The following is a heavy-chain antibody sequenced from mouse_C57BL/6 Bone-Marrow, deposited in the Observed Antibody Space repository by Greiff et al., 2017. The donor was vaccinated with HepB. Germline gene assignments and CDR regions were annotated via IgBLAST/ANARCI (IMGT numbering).Heavy chain of an antibody. CDR1: GFTFTDYY. Sequence: EVHLVESGGGLVQPGGSLSLSCAASGFTFTDYYMSWVRQPPGKALEWLGFIRNKANGYTTEYSASVKGRFTISRDNSQSILYLQMNALRAEDSATYYCARYAYGSLDYWGKGTTLTVAS. J-gene: IGHJ2*01. CDR2: IRNKANGYTT. D-gene: IGHD1-1*01. CDR3: ARYAYGSLDY. V-gene: IGHV7-3*01.